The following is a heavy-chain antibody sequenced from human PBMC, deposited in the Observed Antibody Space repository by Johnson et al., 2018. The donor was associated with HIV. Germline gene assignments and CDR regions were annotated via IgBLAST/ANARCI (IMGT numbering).Heavy chain of an antibody. CDR2: IRYDGSNK. D-gene: IGHD3-22*01. Sequence: QVRLVESGGGVVQPGGSLRLSCAASGFTFSSYGMHWVRQAPGKGLEWVAFIRYDGSNKYYADSVKGRFTISRDNSKNTLYLQMNSLRAEDTAVYYCAKDCGDYYDSSGYRDAFDIWGQGTMVTVSS. V-gene: IGHV3-30*02. J-gene: IGHJ3*02. CDR1: GFTFSSYG. CDR3: AKDCGDYYDSSGYRDAFDI.